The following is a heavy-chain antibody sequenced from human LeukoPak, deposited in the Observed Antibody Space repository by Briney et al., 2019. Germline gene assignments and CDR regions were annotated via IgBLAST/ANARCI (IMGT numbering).Heavy chain of an antibody. V-gene: IGHV1-2*02. CDR1: GYTFTGYY. J-gene: IGHJ6*03. CDR2: LNPDSAGT. Sequence: GASVKVSCKASGYTFTGYYMHWVRQAPGQGLEWMGWLNPDSAGTNYAQRFQGRVTMTRDTSISTAYMELSRLRSDDTAVYYCARALPYYYYYMDVWGKGTTVTVSS. CDR3: ARALPYYYYYMDV.